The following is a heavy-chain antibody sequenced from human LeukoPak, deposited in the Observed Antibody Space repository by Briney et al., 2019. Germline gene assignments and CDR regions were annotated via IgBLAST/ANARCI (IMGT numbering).Heavy chain of an antibody. V-gene: IGHV1-46*01. CDR3: ARGDILRFLEWLRPGDWYFNL. CDR2: INPSGGST. Sequence: ASVKVSCKASGYTFTSYYMHLVRQAPGQGLEWMGIINPSGGSTSYAQKFQGRVTMTRDTSTSTVYMELSSLRSEDTAVYYCARGDILRFLEWLRPGDWYFNLWGRDTLATVSS. CDR1: GYTFTSYY. D-gene: IGHD3-3*01. J-gene: IGHJ2*01.